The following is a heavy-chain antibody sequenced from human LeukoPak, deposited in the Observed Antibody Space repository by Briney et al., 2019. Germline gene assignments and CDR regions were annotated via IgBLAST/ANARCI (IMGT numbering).Heavy chain of an antibody. D-gene: IGHD6-19*01. Sequence: SETLSLTCAVSGGSISSSNWWSWVRQPPGKGLEWIGEIYHSGSTNCNPSLKSRVTISVDKSKSQFSLKLSSVTAADTAVYYCARVSVAGDYTFDYWGQGTLVTVSS. J-gene: IGHJ4*02. CDR1: GGSISSSNW. CDR3: ARVSVAGDYTFDY. V-gene: IGHV4-4*02. CDR2: IYHSGST.